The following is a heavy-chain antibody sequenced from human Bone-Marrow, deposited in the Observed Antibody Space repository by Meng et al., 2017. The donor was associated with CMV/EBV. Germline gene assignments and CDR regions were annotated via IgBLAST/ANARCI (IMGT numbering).Heavy chain of an antibody. D-gene: IGHD3-10*01. CDR1: GVSLSTSGMR. V-gene: IGHV2-70D*14. Sequence: SGLTLVQPTQTLTLTCSLSGVSLSTSGMRVSWIRQPPGKALEWLARIDWDDDKVYSTSLKPRLTISTDTSKNPVVLTMTNMDPVNTATYYCARLCITMVRGWGFGFDPWGQGTLVTVSS. CDR2: IDWDDDK. CDR3: ARLCITMVRGWGFGFDP. J-gene: IGHJ5*02.